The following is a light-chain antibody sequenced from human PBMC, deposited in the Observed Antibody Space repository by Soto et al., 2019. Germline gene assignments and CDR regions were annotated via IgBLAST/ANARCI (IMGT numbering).Light chain of an antibody. CDR3: CSYAGSYTNV. CDR2: DVS. Sequence: QSALTQPRSVSGSPGQSVTISCTGTSSGVGGYNYVSWYQQHPGKAPKLMIYDVSKRPSGVPDRFSGSKSGNTASLTISGLQAEDEADYYCCSYAGSYTNVFGTGTKVTVL. CDR1: SSGVGGYNY. J-gene: IGLJ1*01. V-gene: IGLV2-11*01.